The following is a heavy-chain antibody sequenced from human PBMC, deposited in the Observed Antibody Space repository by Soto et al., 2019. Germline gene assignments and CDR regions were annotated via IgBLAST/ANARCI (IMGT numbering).Heavy chain of an antibody. CDR2: IDPIDSQT. V-gene: IGHV5-10-1*01. CDR3: SRQIYDSDSGPNFQYYFDP. D-gene: IGHD3-22*01. Sequence: GESLKISCKGSGYSFAGYWITWVRQMPGKGLGWMGRIDPIDSQTYYSPSFRGHVTISAATSITTVFLQWSSLRASDTAMYFCSRQIYDSDSGPNFQYYFDPWVQGTLVTVSS. J-gene: IGHJ4*02. CDR1: GYSFAGYW.